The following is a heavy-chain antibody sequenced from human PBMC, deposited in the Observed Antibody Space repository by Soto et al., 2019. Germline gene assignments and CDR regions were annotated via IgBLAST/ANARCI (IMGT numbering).Heavy chain of an antibody. CDR1: GFSVGGNY. Sequence: EERLVQSGGGLVQPGGSLRLSCAASGFSVGGNYMSWVRQAPGKGRELVSLIYSGGNPFYADSMKGRFTLSRDNSTDMLYLHMDSLRAEDTAVYYCARGPKSDCWGQGTLVIVSS. V-gene: IGHV3-53*01. CDR3: ARGPKSDC. J-gene: IGHJ4*02. CDR2: IYSGGNP.